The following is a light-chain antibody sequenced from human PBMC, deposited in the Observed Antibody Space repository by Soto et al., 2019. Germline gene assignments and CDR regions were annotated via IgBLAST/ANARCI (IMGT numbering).Light chain of an antibody. CDR3: KQSYSTPLT. Sequence: DIQMTQSPSSLSASVGDRVPITCRASQSISIYLNWYQQKPGKAPKLLIYAASSLQSGVPSRFSGSGSGTDFTLTISSLQTEDFATYYCKQSYSTPLTFGKGTKVDIK. V-gene: IGKV1-39*01. CDR2: AAS. J-gene: IGKJ1*01. CDR1: QSISIY.